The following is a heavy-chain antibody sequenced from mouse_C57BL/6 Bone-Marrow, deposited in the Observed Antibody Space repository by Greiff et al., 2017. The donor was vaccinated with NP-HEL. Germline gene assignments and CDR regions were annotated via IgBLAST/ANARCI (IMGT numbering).Heavy chain of an antibody. J-gene: IGHJ4*01. D-gene: IGHD1-1*01. CDR1: GYTFTSYG. CDR2: IYPRSGNT. CDR3: ARERLLLQSRLAMDY. V-gene: IGHV1-81*01. Sequence: QVQLQQSGAELARPGASVKLSCKASGYTFTSYGISWVKQRTGQGLEWIGEIYPRSGNTYYNEKFKGKATLTADKSSSTAYMELRSLTSEDSAVYFCARERLLLQSRLAMDYWGQGTSVTVSS.